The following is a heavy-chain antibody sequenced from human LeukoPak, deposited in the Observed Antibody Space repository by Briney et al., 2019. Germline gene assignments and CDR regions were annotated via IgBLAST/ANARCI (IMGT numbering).Heavy chain of an antibody. CDR3: AISITPPDSSGYVDY. D-gene: IGHD3-22*01. V-gene: IGHV1-24*01. CDR1: GYTLTELS. Sequence: GASVKVSCKVSGYTLTELSMHWVRQAPGKGLEWMGGFDPEDGETIYAQKFQGRVTMTEDTSTDTAYMELSSLRSEDTAVYYCAISITPPDSSGYVDYWGQGTLVTVSS. CDR2: FDPEDGET. J-gene: IGHJ4*02.